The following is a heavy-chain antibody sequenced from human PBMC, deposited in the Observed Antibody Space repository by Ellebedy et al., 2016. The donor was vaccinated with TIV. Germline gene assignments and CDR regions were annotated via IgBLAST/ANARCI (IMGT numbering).Heavy chain of an antibody. D-gene: IGHD6-6*01. V-gene: IGHV3-74*01. CDR3: ARLRASSPLNLYCYFDL. CDR2: INSDGSNT. Sequence: PGGSLRLSCAASGFTFSSYWMHRVRQVPGKGLVWVSRINSDGSNTTYADPVKGRFTISRDNAKNTLYLQMSSLTAEDTALYYCARLRASSPLNLYCYFDLWGRGTLVTVSS. CDR1: GFTFSSYW. J-gene: IGHJ2*01.